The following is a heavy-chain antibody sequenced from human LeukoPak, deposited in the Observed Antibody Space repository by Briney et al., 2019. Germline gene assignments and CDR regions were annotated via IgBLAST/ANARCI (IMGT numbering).Heavy chain of an antibody. CDR3: AREGYSSGRAGVFDI. CDR2: VSHDEKHDI. J-gene: IGHJ3*02. Sequence: GTSLSLSCAASGFTFSSSVMHWVRQAPGKGLEWVALVSHDEKHDIQYPDSVKGRFTISRDNSKNTVYLQINTLSTEDSAMYYCAREGYSSGRAGVFDIWGQGTLVTVSS. V-gene: IGHV3-30*04. D-gene: IGHD6-25*01. CDR1: GFTFSSSV.